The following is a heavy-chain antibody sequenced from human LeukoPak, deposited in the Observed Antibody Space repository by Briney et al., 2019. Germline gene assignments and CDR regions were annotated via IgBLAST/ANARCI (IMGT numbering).Heavy chain of an antibody. V-gene: IGHV3-30*18. CDR3: AKDFHGGHDY. J-gene: IGHJ4*02. CDR2: ISYDGSNK. Sequence: GGSLRLSCAASGFTFSSYGMHWVRQAPGKGLEWVAVISYDGSNKYYADSVKGRFTICRDNSKNTLYLQMNSLRAEDTAVFFCAKDFHGGHDYWGQGTLVTVSS. D-gene: IGHD3-16*01. CDR1: GFTFSSYG.